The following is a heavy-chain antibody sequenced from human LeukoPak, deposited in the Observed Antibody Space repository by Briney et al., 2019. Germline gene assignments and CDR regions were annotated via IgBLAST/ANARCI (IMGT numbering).Heavy chain of an antibody. D-gene: IGHD6-6*01. V-gene: IGHV4-39*07. CDR3: ARAHRYSSSVFDY. CDR1: GGSISSSSYC. CDR2: IFYNGST. J-gene: IGHJ4*02. Sequence: PSETLSLTCTVSGGSISSSSYCWGWIRQPPGKGLEWIGSIFYNGSTYCNPSLKSRVTISVDTSKNQFSLKLSSVTAADTAVYYCARAHRYSSSVFDYWGQGTLVTVSS.